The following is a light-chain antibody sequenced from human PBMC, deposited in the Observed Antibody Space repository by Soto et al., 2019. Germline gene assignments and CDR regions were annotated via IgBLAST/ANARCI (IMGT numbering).Light chain of an antibody. CDR3: QQYGRSPFT. CDR2: GAS. J-gene: IGKJ3*01. Sequence: EIVLTQSPGTLSLSPGERATLSCRASQSVSSNNLAWYQQRPGQAPRVDIYGASTRATGIPERFSGSGSGTDVTLTISRLEPEDFAVYYCQQYGRSPFTCGPGPKVDIK. CDR1: QSVSSNN. V-gene: IGKV3-20*01.